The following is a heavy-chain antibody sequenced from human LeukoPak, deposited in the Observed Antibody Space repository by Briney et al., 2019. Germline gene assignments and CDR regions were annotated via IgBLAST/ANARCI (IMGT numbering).Heavy chain of an antibody. D-gene: IGHD5-24*01. J-gene: IGHJ4*02. CDR3: TTIRPGY. Sequence: SGGSLRLSSAASGFTFSSYWIHWVRQVPGKGLVWVSRIKDGGTTTDYADSVKGRFTISRDDAKNTLYLQMNSLRAEDTAVYYCTTIRPGYWGRGTLVTVSS. CDR1: GFTFSSYW. CDR2: IKDGGTTT. V-gene: IGHV3-74*01.